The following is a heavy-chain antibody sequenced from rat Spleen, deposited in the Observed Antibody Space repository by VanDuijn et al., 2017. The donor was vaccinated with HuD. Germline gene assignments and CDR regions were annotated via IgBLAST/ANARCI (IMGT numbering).Heavy chain of an antibody. V-gene: IGHV5-19*01. CDR2: ISPSGGTT. Sequence: EVQLVESGGDLVQPGRSLKLSCAASGFTFSNYGMHWIRQAPTKGLEWVASISPSGGTTYYRDSVKGRFTISRDNAKSTLYLQMNSLRSEDTATYYCARHDRERRAAISYGWYFDFGGPGTMVTVSS. CDR1: GFTFSNYG. D-gene: IGHD1-2*01. CDR3: ARHDRERRAAISYGWYFDF. J-gene: IGHJ1*01.